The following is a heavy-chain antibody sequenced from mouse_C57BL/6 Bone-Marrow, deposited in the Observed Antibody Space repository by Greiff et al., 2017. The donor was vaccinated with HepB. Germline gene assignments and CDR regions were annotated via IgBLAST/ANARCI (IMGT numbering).Heavy chain of an antibody. Sequence: EVKLQESGPGLVKPSQSLSLTCSVTGYSITSGYYWNWIRQFPGNKLEWMGYISYDGSNNYNPSLKNRISITRDTSKNQFFLKLNSVTTEDTATYYCARGFITTVVAHFDYWGQGTTLTVSS. V-gene: IGHV3-6*01. CDR1: GYSITSGYY. J-gene: IGHJ2*01. D-gene: IGHD1-1*01. CDR3: ARGFITTVVAHFDY. CDR2: ISYDGSN.